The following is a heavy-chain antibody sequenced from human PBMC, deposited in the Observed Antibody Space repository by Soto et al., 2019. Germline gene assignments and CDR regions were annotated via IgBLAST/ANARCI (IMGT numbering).Heavy chain of an antibody. CDR3: ARDPLEYSSSSGAFDI. D-gene: IGHD6-6*01. CDR2: INPNSGGT. Sequence: ASVKVSCKASGYTFTGYYMHWVRQAPGQGLEWMGWINPNSGGTNYAQKFQGWVTMTRDTSISTAYMELSRLRSDDTAVYYCARDPLEYSSSSGAFDIWGQGTMVTVSS. V-gene: IGHV1-2*04. J-gene: IGHJ3*02. CDR1: GYTFTGYY.